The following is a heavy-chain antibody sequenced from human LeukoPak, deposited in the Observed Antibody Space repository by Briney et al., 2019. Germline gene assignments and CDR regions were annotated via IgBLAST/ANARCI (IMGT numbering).Heavy chain of an antibody. CDR2: IYHSGST. CDR3: ARVQPGGAAAGDY. V-gene: IGHV4-30-2*01. D-gene: IGHD6-13*01. J-gene: IGHJ4*02. CDR1: GGSISSGGYY. Sequence: SQTLSLTCTVSGGSISSGGYYWSWIRQPPGKGLEWIGYIYHSGSTYYNPSLKSRVTISVDRSKNQFSLKLSSVTAADTAVYYCARVQPGGAAAGDYWGQGTLVTVSS.